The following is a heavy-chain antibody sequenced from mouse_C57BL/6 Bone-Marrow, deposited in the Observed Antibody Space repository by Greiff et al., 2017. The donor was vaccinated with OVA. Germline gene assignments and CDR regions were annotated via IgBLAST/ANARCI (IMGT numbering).Heavy chain of an antibody. J-gene: IGHJ2*01. V-gene: IGHV6-3*01. CDR1: GFTFSNYW. Sequence: EVKVEESGGGLVQPGGSMKLSCVASGFTFSNYWMNWVRQSPEKGLEWVAQIRLKSDNYATHYAESVKGRFTISRDDSKSSVYLQMNNLRAEDTGIYYCTTFYITTVPDYWGQGTTLTVSS. CDR3: TTFYITTVPDY. CDR2: IRLKSDNYAT. D-gene: IGHD1-1*01.